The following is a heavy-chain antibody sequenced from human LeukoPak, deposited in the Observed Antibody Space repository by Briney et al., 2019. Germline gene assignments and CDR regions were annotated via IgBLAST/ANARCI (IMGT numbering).Heavy chain of an antibody. J-gene: IGHJ4*02. CDR3: ARGRTYYDSTPFDY. CDR2: IHYSGST. CDR1: GGSISSYY. D-gene: IGHD3-22*01. V-gene: IGHV4-59*01. Sequence: SETLSLTCTVSGGSISSYYWSWIRQPPGKGLEWIGYIHYSGSTNYNPSLKSRVTISVDTSKNQFSLKLSSVTAADTAVYYCARGRTYYDSTPFDYWGQGTLVTVSS.